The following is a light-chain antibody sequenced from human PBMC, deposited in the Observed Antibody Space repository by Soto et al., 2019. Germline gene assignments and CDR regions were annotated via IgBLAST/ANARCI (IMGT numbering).Light chain of an antibody. Sequence: EIVMTQSPATLSVSPGERATLSCRASQSVSSNLPWYLQKPGQAPRLLIYGASTRATGIPARFSGSGSGTEFTRTVSSLQSEDVAVYYCQQYNNSPPTFGQGTKVEIK. CDR2: GAS. CDR3: QQYNNSPPT. V-gene: IGKV3-15*01. J-gene: IGKJ1*01. CDR1: QSVSSN.